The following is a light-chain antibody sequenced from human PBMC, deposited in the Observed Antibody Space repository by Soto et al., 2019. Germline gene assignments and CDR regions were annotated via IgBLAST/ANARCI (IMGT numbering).Light chain of an antibody. CDR2: DVS. CDR1: SSDVGGYNY. CDR3: SSYTTSSTLVV. V-gene: IGLV2-14*03. Sequence: QSVLTQPASVSGSPGQSITISCTGTSSDVGGYNYVSWYQQHPGKAPKLVIYDVSNRPSGISGRFSGSKSGNTASLTISGLQAEDEADYYCSSYTTSSTLVVFGGGTKLTVL. J-gene: IGLJ2*01.